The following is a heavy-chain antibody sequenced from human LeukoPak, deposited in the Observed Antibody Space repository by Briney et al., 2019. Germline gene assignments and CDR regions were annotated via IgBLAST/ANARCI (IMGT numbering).Heavy chain of an antibody. Sequence: KASETLSLTCTVSGGSINSYYWSWIRQPPGKGLEWIGYIYYSGSTNYNPSLKSRVTISRDTYKNQFSLKLRSVTAADTAVYYCTSGGMVSGDYWGHGTLVTVSS. CDR3: TSGGMVSGDY. J-gene: IGHJ4*01. V-gene: IGHV4-59*01. CDR1: GGSINSYY. D-gene: IGHD2-8*01. CDR2: IYYSGST.